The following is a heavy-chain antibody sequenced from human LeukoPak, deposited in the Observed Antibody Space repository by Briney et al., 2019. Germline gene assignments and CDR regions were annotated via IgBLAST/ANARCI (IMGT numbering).Heavy chain of an antibody. J-gene: IGHJ1*01. V-gene: IGHV3-74*01. CDR3: VKGGDPENYYAEYFRN. Sequence: GGSLRLSCTASGFTFSNYWMYWVRQAPGKGLVWVSRSNSDGRSISYADSVKGRFTISRDNAKNTLYLQMDSLRVEDTSVYYCVKGGDPENYYAEYFRNWGQGTLVTVSS. CDR1: GFTFSNYW. CDR2: SNSDGRSI. D-gene: IGHD1-26*01.